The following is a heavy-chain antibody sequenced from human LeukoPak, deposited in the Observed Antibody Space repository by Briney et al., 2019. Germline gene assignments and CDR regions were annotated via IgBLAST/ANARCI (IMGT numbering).Heavy chain of an antibody. D-gene: IGHD1-26*01. Sequence: GGSLRLSCAASGFTFNDYAMHWVRQAPGKGLEGVAVISYDGSNKYYADSVKGRFTISRDNSKNTLYLQMNSLRVEDTAVYFCARDRIVGATFDYWGQGTLVTVSS. CDR3: ARDRIVGATFDY. V-gene: IGHV3-30-3*01. J-gene: IGHJ4*02. CDR1: GFTFNDYA. CDR2: ISYDGSNK.